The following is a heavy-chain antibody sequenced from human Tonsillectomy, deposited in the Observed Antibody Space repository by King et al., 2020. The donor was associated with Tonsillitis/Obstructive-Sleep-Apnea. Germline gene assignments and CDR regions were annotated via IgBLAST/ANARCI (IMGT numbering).Heavy chain of an antibody. D-gene: IGHD2-15*01. J-gene: IGHJ1*01. CDR2: ISGSGGST. V-gene: IGHV3-23*04. Sequence: QLVQSGGGLVQPGGSLRLSCAASGFTFSSHAMRWVRQAPGKGLEWVSAISGSGGSTYYADSVKGRFTISRDNSKNTLYLQMNSLRAEDTAVYYCAKEGYCSGGSCYPGAPAEYFQHWGQGTLVTVSS. CDR3: AKEGYCSGGSCYPGAPAEYFQH. CDR1: GFTFSSHA.